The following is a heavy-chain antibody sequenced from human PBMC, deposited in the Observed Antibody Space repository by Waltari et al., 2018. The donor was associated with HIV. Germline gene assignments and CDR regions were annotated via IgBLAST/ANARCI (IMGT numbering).Heavy chain of an antibody. V-gene: IGHV3-30*18. J-gene: IGHJ4*02. CDR3: AKGSGNSPACDY. D-gene: IGHD1-26*01. CDR2: LSYDGSAE. CDR1: GFTFSRFG. Sequence: QVQLVESGGGVVQPGRSLRLSCAASGFTFSRFGMHWVRQAPGKGLQCVATLSYDGSAEYYADSVKGRFTISRDNSKNMVYLQIDTLRTEDTAIYYCAKGSGNSPACDYWGQGTLVTVSS.